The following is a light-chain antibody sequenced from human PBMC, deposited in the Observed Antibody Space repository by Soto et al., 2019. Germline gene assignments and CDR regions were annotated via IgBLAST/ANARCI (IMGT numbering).Light chain of an antibody. CDR3: QQIYSAPLT. Sequence: DIQMTQSPSSLSASVGDRVTITCRASQSITTYLNWYRQKPGKAPKLLIYAASSLQSGVPSRFSGSGPETEFTLSISSLQPEDFATYFCQQIYSAPLTFGGGTKVEIK. V-gene: IGKV1-39*01. CDR1: QSITTY. J-gene: IGKJ4*01. CDR2: AAS.